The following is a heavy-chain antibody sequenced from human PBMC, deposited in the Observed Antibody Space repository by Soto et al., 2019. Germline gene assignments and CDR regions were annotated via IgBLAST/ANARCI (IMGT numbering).Heavy chain of an antibody. CDR3: VRDFDWYFDV. CDR1: GFTFSNFW. J-gene: IGHJ2*01. CDR2: INGDGTSK. V-gene: IGHV3-74*01. Sequence: EVQLEESGGGSIQPVGSLRLSCSVSGFTFSNFWMHWVRQIPGKGLVWVARINGDGTSKKYANSVKGRFTISRDNVKNTLYLQMKSRNVDDTAMYYCVRDFDWYFDVWGRGTLVTVSS.